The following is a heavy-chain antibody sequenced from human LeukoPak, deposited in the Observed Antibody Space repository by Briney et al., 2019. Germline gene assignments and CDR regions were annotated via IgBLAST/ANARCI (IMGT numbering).Heavy chain of an antibody. J-gene: IGHJ4*02. CDR2: ISPYNGRT. CDR3: ARTTNPGDEDF. CDR1: GYTFTNYG. Sequence: ASVTVSCTTSGYTFTNYGMTWVRQAPGQGLEWMGWISPYNGRTHSAQKFQDRVTMTTDTSASTAYMELRSLISNDTAIYFCARTTNPGDEDFWGQGTLVTVSS. V-gene: IGHV1-18*01. D-gene: IGHD1-26*01.